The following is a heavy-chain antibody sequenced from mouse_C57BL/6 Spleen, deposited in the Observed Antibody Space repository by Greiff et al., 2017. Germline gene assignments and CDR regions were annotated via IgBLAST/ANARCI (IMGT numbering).Heavy chain of an antibody. CDR3: ARRSNPFDY. D-gene: IGHD2-5*01. V-gene: IGHV1-50*01. CDR2: IDPSDSYT. Sequence: VKLQQPGAELVKPGASVKLSCKASGYTFTSYWMQWVKQRPGQGLEWIGEIDPSDSYTNYNQKFKGKATLTVDTSSSTAYMQLSSLTSEDSAVYYCARRSNPFDYWGQGTTLTVSS. CDR1: GYTFTSYW. J-gene: IGHJ2*01.